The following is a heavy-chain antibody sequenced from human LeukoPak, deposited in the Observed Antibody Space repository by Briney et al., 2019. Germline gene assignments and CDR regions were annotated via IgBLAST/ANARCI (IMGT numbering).Heavy chain of an antibody. Sequence: ASVKVSCKASGYTFTSYYMHWVRQAPGQGLEWMGIINPSGGSTSYAQKFQGRVTMNRDTSTSTVYMELGSLRSEDTAMYYCARGPSSSSRFRWFDPWGQGTLVTVSS. J-gene: IGHJ5*02. D-gene: IGHD6-6*01. CDR1: GYTFTSYY. CDR2: INPSGGST. V-gene: IGHV1-46*01. CDR3: ARGPSSSSRFRWFDP.